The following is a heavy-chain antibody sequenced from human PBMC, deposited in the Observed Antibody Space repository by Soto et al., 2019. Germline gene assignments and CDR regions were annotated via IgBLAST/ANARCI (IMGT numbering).Heavy chain of an antibody. J-gene: IGHJ5*02. CDR3: AKDQGLIDNWFDP. CDR1: GFSFSSYW. Sequence: PGGSLRLSCAASGFSFSSYWTSWVRQAPGKGPEWVANINPDGSVTYYVDSVKGRFTISRDNAKNSLYLEMNTLRADDTAVYYCAKDQGLIDNWFDPWGQGTLVTVSS. CDR2: INPDGSVT. D-gene: IGHD2-15*01. V-gene: IGHV3-7*01.